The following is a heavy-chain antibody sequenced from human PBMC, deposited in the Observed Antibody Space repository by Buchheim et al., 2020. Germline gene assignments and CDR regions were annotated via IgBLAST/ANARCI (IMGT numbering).Heavy chain of an antibody. CDR2: IYAGDSDT. CDR1: GYTFTSYW. Sequence: EVQLVQSGAELRKPGESLRISCKGSGYTFTSYWIGWARQMPGKGLEWMGIIYAGDSDTTYSPSFQGQVTIPADKSSSTAYLQWGSLKASDTAMYYCARLGYCSAGSCYRGFFEHWGQGTL. J-gene: IGHJ4*02. V-gene: IGHV5-51*01. D-gene: IGHD2-15*01. CDR3: ARLGYCSAGSCYRGFFEH.